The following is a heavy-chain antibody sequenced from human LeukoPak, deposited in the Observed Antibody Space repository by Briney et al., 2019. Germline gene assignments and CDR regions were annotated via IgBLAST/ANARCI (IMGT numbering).Heavy chain of an antibody. Sequence: SVKVSCKASGGSFSNYVISWVRQAPGQGLEWMGGIIPVLDTTNYAQKFRARVTISADASTSTAYMDLSSLISEDTAVYFCARADEGPFDYWGQGTLVTVST. CDR3: ARADEGPFDY. J-gene: IGHJ4*02. CDR1: GGSFSNYV. V-gene: IGHV1-69*13. CDR2: IIPVLDTT.